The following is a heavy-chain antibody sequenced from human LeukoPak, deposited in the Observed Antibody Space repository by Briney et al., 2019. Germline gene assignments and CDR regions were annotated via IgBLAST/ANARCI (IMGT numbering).Heavy chain of an antibody. D-gene: IGHD1-26*01. CDR2: INGGGGST. J-gene: IGHJ5*02. V-gene: IGHV3-23*01. Sequence: GGSLRLSCAASGFTFSSCAMSWVRQAPGKGLEWVPAINGGGGSTYYADSVKGRFTISRDNSKNTLYLQMKSLKTEDTALYYCTRDSGTYNWFDPWGQGTLVTVSS. CDR3: TRDSGTYNWFDP. CDR1: GFTFSSCA.